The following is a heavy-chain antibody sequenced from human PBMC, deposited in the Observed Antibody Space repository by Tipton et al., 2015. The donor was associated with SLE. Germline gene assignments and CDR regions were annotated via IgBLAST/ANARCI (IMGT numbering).Heavy chain of an antibody. CDR1: GFTVSSNY. J-gene: IGHJ4*02. V-gene: IGHV3-66*02. D-gene: IGHD1-1*01. CDR2: LYSGGST. Sequence: SLRLSCVASGFTVSSNYMSWVRQAPGKGLDWVSVLYSGGSTYYADSVKGRFTISRDNSKNTLYLQMNSLRAEDTAVYYCAREGNWNGEFDYWGQGTLVTVSS. CDR3: AREGNWNGEFDY.